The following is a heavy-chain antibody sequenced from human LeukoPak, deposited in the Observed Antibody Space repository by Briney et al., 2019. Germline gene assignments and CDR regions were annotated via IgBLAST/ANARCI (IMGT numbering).Heavy chain of an antibody. CDR2: IYPGDSDT. J-gene: IGHJ6*03. CDR3: ARHLPWMRYYYYMDV. D-gene: IGHD1-1*01. V-gene: IGHV5-51*01. Sequence: ESPKISCKGSGYNFASQWIGWVRQMPGKGLEWMGIIYPGDSDTRYNPSFQGQVTISADKSIDTAYLQWRSLKASDTAIYYCARHLPWMRYYYYMDVWGKGTTVTVSS. CDR1: GYNFASQW.